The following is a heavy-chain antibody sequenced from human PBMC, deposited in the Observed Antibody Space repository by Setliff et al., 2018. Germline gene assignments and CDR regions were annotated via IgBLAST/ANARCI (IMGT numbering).Heavy chain of an antibody. J-gene: IGHJ6*03. V-gene: IGHV3-74*01. Sequence: GESLRLSCAVYGFTFNKYWMYWVRQAPGKGLEWVSRINGDATIANYADSVKGRFTISRDNARNALYLQMISLRGEDSGVYFCAALDWGENFYNVDVWGKGTTVTVSS. CDR2: INGDATIA. D-gene: IGHD7-27*01. CDR1: GFTFNKYW. CDR3: AALDWGENFYNVDV.